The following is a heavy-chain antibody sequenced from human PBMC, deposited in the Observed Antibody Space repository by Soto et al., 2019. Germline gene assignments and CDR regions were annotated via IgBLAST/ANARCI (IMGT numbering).Heavy chain of an antibody. CDR2: IYYSGGT. Sequence: SETLSLTCTVSGGSISSYYWSWIRQPPGKGLEWIGYIYYSGGTNYNPSLKSRVTISVDTSKNQFSLKLSSVTAADTAVYYCARGRFYMDVWGKGTTVTVSS. CDR1: GGSISSYY. V-gene: IGHV4-59*08. J-gene: IGHJ6*03. CDR3: ARGRFYMDV.